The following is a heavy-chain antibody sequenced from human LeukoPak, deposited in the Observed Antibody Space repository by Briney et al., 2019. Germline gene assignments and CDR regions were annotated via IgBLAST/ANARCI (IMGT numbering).Heavy chain of an antibody. D-gene: IGHD5-24*01. CDR1: GGSISSYY. J-gene: IGHJ4*02. CDR2: IYYSGST. CDR3: ARQRDGYSSLDFEY. Sequence: SETLSLTCTVSGGSISSYYWSWIRQPPGKGLEWIGYIYYSGSTNYNPSLNSRVTISVDTSKNQFSLRLTSVTAADTAVYYCARQRDGYSSLDFEYWGQGTLVTVSS. V-gene: IGHV4-59*08.